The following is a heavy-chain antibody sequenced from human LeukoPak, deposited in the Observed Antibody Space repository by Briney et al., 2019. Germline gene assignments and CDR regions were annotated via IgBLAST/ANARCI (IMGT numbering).Heavy chain of an antibody. J-gene: IGHJ4*02. CDR1: GGSISSSSHY. CDR3: ARVRYSGTYYGVY. D-gene: IGHD1-26*01. Sequence: SETLSLTCTVSGGSISSSSHYWGWIRQPPGKGLEWIGTIYYAGTTYYNPSLKSRVTISVDTSKNQVSLKLGSVTAADTAVYFCARVRYSGTYYGVYWGQGALVTVSS. V-gene: IGHV4-39*07. CDR2: IYYAGTT.